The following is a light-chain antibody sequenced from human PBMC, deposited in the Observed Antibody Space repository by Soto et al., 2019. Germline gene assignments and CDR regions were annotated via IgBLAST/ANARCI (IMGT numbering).Light chain of an antibody. J-gene: IGKJ1*01. CDR1: QNIASD. CDR2: GAS. Sequence: EIVLTHSPATLSLSPVESATLSFRASQNIASDLASYQQKPGQAPRLLMFGASTRASTIPARFTGSRSGTEFTLTISSLQSEDFAVYYCQQYNSWPRTFGRGTKVDIK. V-gene: IGKV3-15*01. CDR3: QQYNSWPRT.